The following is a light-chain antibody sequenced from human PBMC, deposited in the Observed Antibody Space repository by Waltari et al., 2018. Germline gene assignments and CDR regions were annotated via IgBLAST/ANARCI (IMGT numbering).Light chain of an antibody. Sequence: EIVLTQSPGTLSLSPGERATLPCRASQSVSNNYLAWYQQKPGQAPRLLIYGASSRATGIPDRFSGSGSGTDFTLTINRLEPEDLAVYYCQQYGNSPQTFGQGTKVEIK. V-gene: IGKV3-20*01. CDR1: QSVSNNY. CDR2: GAS. CDR3: QQYGNSPQT. J-gene: IGKJ1*01.